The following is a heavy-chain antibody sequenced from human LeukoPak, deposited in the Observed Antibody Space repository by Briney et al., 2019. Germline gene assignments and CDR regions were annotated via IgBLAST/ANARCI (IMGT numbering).Heavy chain of an antibody. J-gene: IGHJ4*02. D-gene: IGHD1-26*01. V-gene: IGHV3-74*01. CDR1: GFTFSGYW. Sequence: PGGSLRLSCAASGFTFSGYWMYWVRQAPGKGLVWVSLINSDGSSTNYADSVRGRFTIARDNAKNTLHLQVNSLRADDSAVYYCARVRWELLEGTAHYFDYWGQGTLVTVSS. CDR3: ARVRWELLEGTAHYFDY. CDR2: INSDGSST.